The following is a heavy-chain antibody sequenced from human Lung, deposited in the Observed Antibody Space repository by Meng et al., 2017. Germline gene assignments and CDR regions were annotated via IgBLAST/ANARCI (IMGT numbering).Heavy chain of an antibody. Sequence: LHKLGARLFRPSRNLSLGCAVGVGAISGSSWSGIRPAPAKGLEWIGKINLGGSTNYNPSRESRVTISVDTPKNQFFLRLTSITVADTAVYYCARERHSTIIRGVIDFWGQRALVTVSS. CDR3: ARERHSTIIRGVIDF. V-gene: IGHV4-34*01. J-gene: IGHJ4*02. CDR2: INLGGST. D-gene: IGHD3-10*01. CDR1: VGAISGSS.